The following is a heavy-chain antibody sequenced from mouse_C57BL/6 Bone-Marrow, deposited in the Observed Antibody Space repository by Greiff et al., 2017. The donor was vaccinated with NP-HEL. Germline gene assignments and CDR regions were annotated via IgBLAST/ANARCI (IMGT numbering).Heavy chain of an antibody. CDR1: GYTFTSYW. Sequence: QVQLQQPGAELVRPGTSVKLSCKASGYTFTSYWMHWVKQRPGQGLEWIGVIDPSDSDTNYNQKFKGKATLTVDTSSSTAYMQLSSLTSEDSAVFSCERVSTMVRWCAYWDRGNVVTVSA. J-gene: IGHJ3*01. CDR2: IDPSDSDT. V-gene: IGHV1-59*01. D-gene: IGHD2-2*01. CDR3: ERVSTMVRWCAY.